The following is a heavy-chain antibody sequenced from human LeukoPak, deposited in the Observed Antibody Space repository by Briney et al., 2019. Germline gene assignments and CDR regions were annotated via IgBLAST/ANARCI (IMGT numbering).Heavy chain of an antibody. CDR2: ISSSGSTI. Sequence: GGSLRLSCAASGFTSSSYEMNWVRQAPGKGLEWASYISSSGSTIYYADSVKGRFTISRDNAKNSLYLQMNSLRAEDTAVYYCARGRYSSGWYGAAGYVLYFDYWGQGTLVTVSS. CDR3: ARGRYSSGWYGAAGYVLYFDY. J-gene: IGHJ4*02. D-gene: IGHD6-19*01. V-gene: IGHV3-48*03. CDR1: GFTSSSYE.